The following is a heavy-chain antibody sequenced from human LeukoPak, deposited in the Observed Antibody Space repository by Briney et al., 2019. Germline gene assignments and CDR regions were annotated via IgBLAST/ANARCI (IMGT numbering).Heavy chain of an antibody. V-gene: IGHV1-2*02. Sequence: ASVTVSCKASGCTFTHYYMHWVRQAPGQELEWMGWINPNSGDTNYAQRFQGRVTMTRDTSIKTAYMEVSRLRDDHRDVYYCASGYSSGWAGDYWVQGTQVTVSS. J-gene: IGHJ4*02. CDR1: GCTFTHYY. CDR3: ASGYSSGWAGDY. CDR2: INPNSGDT. D-gene: IGHD6-19*01.